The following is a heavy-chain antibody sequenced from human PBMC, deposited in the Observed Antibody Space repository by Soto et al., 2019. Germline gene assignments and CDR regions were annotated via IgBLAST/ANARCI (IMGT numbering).Heavy chain of an antibody. CDR1: GGSFSGYY. CDR2: INHSGST. Sequence: SETLSLTCAVYGGSFSGYYWSWIRQPPGKGLEWIGEINHSGSTNYNPSPKSRVTISVDTSKNQFSLKLSSVTAADTAVYYCARYRLRWYAYDYWGQGTLVTVSS. J-gene: IGHJ4*02. D-gene: IGHD4-17*01. CDR3: ARYRLRWYAYDY. V-gene: IGHV4-34*01.